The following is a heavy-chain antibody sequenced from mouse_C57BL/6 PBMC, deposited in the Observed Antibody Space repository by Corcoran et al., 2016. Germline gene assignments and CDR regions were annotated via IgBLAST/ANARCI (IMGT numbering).Heavy chain of an antibody. J-gene: IGHJ2*01. CDR3: GEYGY. CDR1: GYTFTSYG. Sequence: QVQLQQSGAELARPGASVKLSCKASGYTFTSYGISWVKQRTGQGLEWIGEIYPRSGNTYYNEKFKGKATLTADKSSSTAYMELRSLTSEDSAVYFCGEYGYWGQGTTLTVSS. D-gene: IGHD1-1*01. CDR2: IYPRSGNT. V-gene: IGHV1-81*01.